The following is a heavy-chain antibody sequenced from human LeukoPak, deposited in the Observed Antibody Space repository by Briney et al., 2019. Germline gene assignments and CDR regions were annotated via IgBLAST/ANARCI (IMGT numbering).Heavy chain of an antibody. J-gene: IGHJ4*02. CDR3: GRHAAGYSLELAY. V-gene: IGHV3-48*03. Sequence: GGSLRLSCAASGFTFSSYEMNWVRQAPGKGLEWVSYISSSGSTIYYADSVKGRFTMYRDNAKNSLYAQMNRLRDADTAVYYCGRHAAGYSLELAYWGQGSLVTVYS. CDR2: ISSSGSTI. CDR1: GFTFSSYE. D-gene: IGHD3-9*01.